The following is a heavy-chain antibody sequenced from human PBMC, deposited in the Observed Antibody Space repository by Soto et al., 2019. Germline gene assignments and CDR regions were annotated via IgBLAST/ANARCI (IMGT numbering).Heavy chain of an antibody. CDR1: GGTFSSYT. CDR2: IIPILGIA. CDR3: ARAYCSSTSCSGGAAFHP. Sequence: QVQLVQSGAEVKKPGSSVKVSCKASGGTFSSYTISWVRQAPGQGLEWMGRIIPILGIANYAQKFQGRVTITEDKSTSTAYKAPGRLGSEDSAVYYCARAYCSSTSCSGGAAFHPWGQGTLVTVSS. D-gene: IGHD2-2*01. J-gene: IGHJ5*02. V-gene: IGHV1-69*02.